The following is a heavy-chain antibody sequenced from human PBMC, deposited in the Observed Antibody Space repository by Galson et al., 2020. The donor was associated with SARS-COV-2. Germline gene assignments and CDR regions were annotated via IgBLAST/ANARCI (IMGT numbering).Heavy chain of an antibody. CDR3: ARRENSYGNVY. CDR1: GGSISSSSYY. D-gene: IGHD5-18*01. J-gene: IGHJ4*02. CDR2: IYYSGST. Sequence: SETLSLTCTVSGGSISSSSYYWGWIRQPPGKGLEWIGSIYYSGSTYYNPSLKSRVTISVDTSKNQFSLKLSSVTAADTAVYYCARRENSYGNVYWGQGTLVTVSS. V-gene: IGHV4-39*01.